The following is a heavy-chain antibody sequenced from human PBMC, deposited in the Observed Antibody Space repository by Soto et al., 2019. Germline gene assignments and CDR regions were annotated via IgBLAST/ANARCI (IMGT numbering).Heavy chain of an antibody. CDR3: ARFRRVFVYCSGGSCSNDAFDI. CDR2: INPNSGGT. D-gene: IGHD2-15*01. J-gene: IGHJ3*02. CDR1: GYTFTGYY. Sequence: QVQLVQSGAEVKKPGASVKVSCKASGYTFTGYYMHWVRRAPGQGLEWMGWINPNSGGTNYAQKFQGRVTMTRDTSISTAYMELSRLRSDDTAVYYCARFRRVFVYCSGGSCSNDAFDIWGQGTMVTVSS. V-gene: IGHV1-2*02.